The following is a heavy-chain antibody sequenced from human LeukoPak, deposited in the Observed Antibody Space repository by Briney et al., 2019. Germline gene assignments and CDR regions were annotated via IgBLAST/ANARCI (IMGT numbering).Heavy chain of an antibody. CDR3: AKRGIVIRGLLIIVFHKEAYYFHP. CDR1: GITLSNYA. CDR2: ISGSAGGT. V-gene: IGHV3-23*01. J-gene: IGHJ4*02. D-gene: IGHD3-10*01. Sequence: GGSLRLSCVLSGITLSNYAVSWVRQARGGGRVWVSGISGSAGGTNYTDSVKARFTISRDNSRNTMYLQMNSLSAADTAVYFCAKRGIVIRGLLIIVFHKEAYYFHPWGQGILVAVSS.